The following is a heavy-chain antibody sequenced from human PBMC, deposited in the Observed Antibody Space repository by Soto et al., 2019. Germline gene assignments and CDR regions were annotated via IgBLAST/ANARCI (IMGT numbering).Heavy chain of an antibody. V-gene: IGHV1-69*13. CDR1: GGTFSNYA. CDR3: ASHGLYDTSGYYLK. J-gene: IGHJ4*02. CDR2: IIPIFPTS. D-gene: IGHD3-22*01. Sequence: SVKVSCKASGGTFSNYAISWVRQAPGQGLEWMGGIIPIFPTSNYAQKFQGRVTITADESTSTAYMELSTLRSDDTAVFYCASHGLYDTSGYYLKWGQGTLVTVSS.